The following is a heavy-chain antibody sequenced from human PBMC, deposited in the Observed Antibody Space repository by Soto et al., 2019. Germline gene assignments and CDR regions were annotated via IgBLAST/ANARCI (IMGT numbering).Heavy chain of an antibody. V-gene: IGHV3-30-3*01. CDR3: ARDTGDSSSWFFGYYYYYGMDV. D-gene: IGHD6-13*01. J-gene: IGHJ6*02. CDR1: GFTFSSYA. CDR2: ISYDGSNK. Sequence: GGSLRLSCAASGFTFSSYAMHWVRQAPGKGLEWVAVISYDGSNKYYADSVKGRFTISRDNSKNTLYLQMNSLRAEDTAVYYCARDTGDSSSWFFGYYYYYGMDVWGQGTTVTVSS.